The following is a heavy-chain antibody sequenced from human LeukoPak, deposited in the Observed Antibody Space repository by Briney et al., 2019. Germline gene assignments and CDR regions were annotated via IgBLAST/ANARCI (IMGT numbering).Heavy chain of an antibody. CDR3: ATDLVVGRGFDY. CDR1: GYTLTELS. V-gene: IGHV1-24*01. J-gene: IGHJ4*02. D-gene: IGHD2-8*02. CDR2: FDPEDDET. Sequence: VASVKVSCKVSGYTLTELSMHWVRQAPGKGLEWMGGFDPEDDETIYAQKFQGRVTMTEDTSIETAYMELSSLRSEDTAVYYCATDLVVGRGFDYWGQGTLVTVSS.